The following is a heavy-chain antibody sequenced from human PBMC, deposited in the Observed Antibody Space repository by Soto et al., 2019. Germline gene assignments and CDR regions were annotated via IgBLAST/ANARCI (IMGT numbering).Heavy chain of an antibody. CDR1: GFTFSSYG. J-gene: IGHJ4*02. D-gene: IGHD3-22*01. V-gene: IGHV3-33*01. CDR2: IWYDGSNK. Sequence: PGGSLRLSCAASGFTFSSYGMHWVRQAPGKGLEWVAVIWYDGSNKYYADSVKGRFTISRDNSKNTLYLQMNSLRAEDTAVYYCARDMGVYYDSSGPDYWGQGTLVTVSS. CDR3: ARDMGVYYDSSGPDY.